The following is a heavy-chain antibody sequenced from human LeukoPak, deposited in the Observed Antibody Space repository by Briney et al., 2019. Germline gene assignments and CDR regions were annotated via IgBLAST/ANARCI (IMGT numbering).Heavy chain of an antibody. CDR2: INSDGSGT. D-gene: IGHD3-10*01. V-gene: IGHV3-74*01. J-gene: IGHJ4*02. CDR1: EFTFSNYW. CDR3: AREVGSGNSDRYFDY. Sequence: GGSLRLSCAASEFTFSNYWIHWVRQAPGKGLVWVSRINSDGSGTNYADSVKGRFTISRDNSNNTLYLQMKSLRAEDTAVYYCAREVGSGNSDRYFDYWGQGTLVTVSS.